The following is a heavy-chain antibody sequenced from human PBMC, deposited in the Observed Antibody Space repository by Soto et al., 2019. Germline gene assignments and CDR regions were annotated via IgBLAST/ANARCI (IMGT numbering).Heavy chain of an antibody. Sequence: QVQLVQSGAEVKKPGASVKVSCKASGYTFTSYAMHWVRQAPGQRLEWMGWINAGNGNTKYSQKFQGRVTITRDTSASTAYMELSSLRSEDTAVYYCASSAPRGRFLEWLSPQVGHAFDIWGQGTMVTVSS. J-gene: IGHJ3*02. D-gene: IGHD3-3*01. CDR2: INAGNGNT. CDR3: ASSAPRGRFLEWLSPQVGHAFDI. CDR1: GYTFTSYA. V-gene: IGHV1-3*01.